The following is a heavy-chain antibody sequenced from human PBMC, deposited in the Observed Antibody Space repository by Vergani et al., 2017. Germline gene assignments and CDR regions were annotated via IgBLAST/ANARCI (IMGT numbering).Heavy chain of an antibody. J-gene: IGHJ4*02. D-gene: IGHD3-22*01. V-gene: IGHV5-51*01. Sequence: EVQLVQSGAEVKKPGESLTISCQISGYSFTNYWIGWVREMPGKGLEWMGIIHPADSDTRYSPSFQGQVTISVDKSISTAYLQRSSLRASDSAMYYCARLYGRDSSGSKYFDYWGQGTLVNGSS. CDR3: ARLYGRDSSGSKYFDY. CDR1: GYSFTNYW. CDR2: IHPADSDT.